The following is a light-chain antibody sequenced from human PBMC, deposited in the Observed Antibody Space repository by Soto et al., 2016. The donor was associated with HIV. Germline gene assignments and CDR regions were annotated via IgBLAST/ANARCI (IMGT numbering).Light chain of an antibody. J-gene: IGKJ1*01. CDR2: KAS. V-gene: IGKV1-5*03. CDR1: QTINSW. Sequence: DIQMTQSPSSLSASVGDRVTITCRASQTINSWLAWFQQKPGKAPKLLIYKASTLDSEVPSRFSGSGSGTEFTLTISSLQPDDSATYYCQQYHSSWTFGQGTKVELK. CDR3: QQYHSSWT.